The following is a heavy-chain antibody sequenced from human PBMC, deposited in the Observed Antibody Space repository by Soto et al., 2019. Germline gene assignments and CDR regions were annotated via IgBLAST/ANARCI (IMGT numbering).Heavy chain of an antibody. D-gene: IGHD2-15*01. J-gene: IGHJ5*02. Sequence: QVQVQESGPGLVKPSDTLSLTCTVSGGSVSSRSYFWGWIRQPPGKGLEWIGTIYYNGSTYYNPSLKSRVTLSVDTSKNHFSLKLTSVTASDTAVYYCARQRVVPATPTNWFDPWGQGTLVTVSS. CDR2: IYYNGST. CDR3: ARQRVVPATPTNWFDP. CDR1: GGSVSSRSYF. V-gene: IGHV4-39*01.